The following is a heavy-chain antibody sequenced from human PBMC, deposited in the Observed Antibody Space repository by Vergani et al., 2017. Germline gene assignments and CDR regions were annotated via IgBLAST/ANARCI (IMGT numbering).Heavy chain of an antibody. D-gene: IGHD6-13*01. CDR2: SRNKARSYTT. J-gene: IGHJ5*02. CDR3: STLPLETQQQVTS. Sequence: VQLVESGGNVVLSGTSLRLSCAASGFTLSDHVMDWVRQGPGKGLEWVGRSRNKARSYTTEYSASVKGRFTISRDDSRNSLYLQMNSLKTEDTAVYYCSTLPLETQQQVTSWGQGTLVTVSS. CDR1: GFTLSDHV. V-gene: IGHV3-72*01.